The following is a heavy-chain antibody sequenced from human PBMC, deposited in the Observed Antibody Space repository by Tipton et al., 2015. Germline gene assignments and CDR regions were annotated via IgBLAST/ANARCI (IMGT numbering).Heavy chain of an antibody. CDR1: GGSVTSGSYY. D-gene: IGHD3-3*01. Sequence: TLSLTCSVSGGSVTSGSYYWSWIRQPPGKGLEWIGYISYTATSHYNPSLKSRVTISVDTSKNEFSLKLKSLAAADTAVYYCARTYDFTAYSPVGCWGQGTLVTVSS. CDR2: ISYTATS. J-gene: IGHJ4*02. V-gene: IGHV4-61*01. CDR3: ARTYDFTAYSPVGC.